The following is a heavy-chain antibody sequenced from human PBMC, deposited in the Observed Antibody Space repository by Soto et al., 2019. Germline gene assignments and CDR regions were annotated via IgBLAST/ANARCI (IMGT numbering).Heavy chain of an antibody. V-gene: IGHV3-21*01. D-gene: IGHD3-10*01. Sequence: EVRLVESGGGLVKSGGSLRLSCAASGFTFSSYTMNWVRQAPGRGLEWVSNINSIGSYLRYVDSVQGRFTISRDNAKNSLYLQMNSLRAEDTAVYYCARVGITFMGGRIRGDHYGLDVW. CDR1: GFTFSSYT. CDR3: ARVGITFMGGRIRGDHYGLDV. CDR2: INSIGSYL. J-gene: IGHJ6*01.